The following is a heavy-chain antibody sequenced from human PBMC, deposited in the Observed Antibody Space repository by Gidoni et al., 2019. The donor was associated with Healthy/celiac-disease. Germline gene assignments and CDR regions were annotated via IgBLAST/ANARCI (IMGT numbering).Heavy chain of an antibody. J-gene: IGHJ4*02. D-gene: IGHD3-10*01. CDR1: GGSISSSSYY. Sequence: QLQLQESGPGLVKPSETLSLTCTVSGGSISSSSYYWCWIRQPPGKGLEWIGSIYYSGSTYYNPSLKSRVTISVDTSKNQFSLKLSSVTAADTAVYYCARGDVLLWFGELFPFDYWGQGTLVTVSS. CDR2: IYYSGST. V-gene: IGHV4-39*01. CDR3: ARGDVLLWFGELFPFDY.